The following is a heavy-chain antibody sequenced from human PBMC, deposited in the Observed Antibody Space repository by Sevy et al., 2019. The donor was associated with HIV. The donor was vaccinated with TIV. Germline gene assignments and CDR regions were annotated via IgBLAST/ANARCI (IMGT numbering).Heavy chain of an antibody. CDR3: ARASSCGGECYYLQY. CDR2: IIPISGPAGPT. D-gene: IGHD2-21*01. J-gene: IGHJ1*01. Sequence: ASVKVSCKSSGDSFSGYTIIWVRQAPGQGLEWMGGIIPISGPAGPTNSAQNFQDRATITTDICTSTAYMELSSLRSGDTALYFCARASSCGGECYYLQYWGQGTLVTVSS. V-gene: IGHV1-69*05. CDR1: GDSFSGYT.